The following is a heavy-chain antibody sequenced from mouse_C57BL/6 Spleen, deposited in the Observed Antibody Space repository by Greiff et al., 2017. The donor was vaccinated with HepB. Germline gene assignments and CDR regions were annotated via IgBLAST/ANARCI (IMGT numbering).Heavy chain of an antibody. CDR2: IYPRSGNT. D-gene: IGHD1-1*01. CDR1: GYTFTSYG. Sequence: QVQLQQSGAELARPGASVKLSCKASGYTFTSYGISWVKQRTGQGLEWIGEIYPRSGNTYYNEKFKGKATLTADKSSSTAYMELRSLTSEDSAVYFCARGYYGSSSYYFDYWGQGTTLTVSS. CDR3: ARGYYGSSSYYFDY. V-gene: IGHV1-81*01. J-gene: IGHJ2*01.